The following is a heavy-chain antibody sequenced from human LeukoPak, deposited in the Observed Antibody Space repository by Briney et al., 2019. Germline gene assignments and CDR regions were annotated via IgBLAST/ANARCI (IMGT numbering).Heavy chain of an antibody. D-gene: IGHD3-22*01. CDR1: GDSISSGDYY. CDR3: ARGPYSYDSSGAFDI. CDR2: ISSSGST. J-gene: IGHJ3*02. Sequence: SETLSLTCTVSGDSISSGDYYWSWIRQPAGKGLEWIGRISSSGSTNYNPSLKSRVTISVDTSKNQFSLKLSSVTAADTAACFCARGPYSYDSSGAFDIWGQGTMVTVSS. V-gene: IGHV4-61*02.